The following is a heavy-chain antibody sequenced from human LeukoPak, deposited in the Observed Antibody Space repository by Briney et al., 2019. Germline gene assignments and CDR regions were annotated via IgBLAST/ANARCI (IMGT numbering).Heavy chain of an antibody. Sequence: ASVKVSCKASGYIFTSYYIHWVRQAPGQGLEWMGWISAYNGNTNYAQKLQGRVTMTTDTSTSTAYMELRSLRSDDTAVYYCAREQGAGRNDAFDIWGQGTMVTVSS. D-gene: IGHD1-26*01. CDR1: GYIFTSYY. CDR3: AREQGAGRNDAFDI. CDR2: ISAYNGNT. J-gene: IGHJ3*02. V-gene: IGHV1-18*01.